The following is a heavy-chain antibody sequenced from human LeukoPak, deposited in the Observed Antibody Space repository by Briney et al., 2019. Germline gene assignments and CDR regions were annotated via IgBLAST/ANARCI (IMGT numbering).Heavy chain of an antibody. J-gene: IGHJ4*02. D-gene: IGHD3-22*01. CDR2: ISSSGSTI. V-gene: IGHV3-11*01. CDR3: AGNYDRSGYYYSLFDY. Sequence: PGGSLRLSCAASGFTFSDYYMSWIRQAPGRGLEWVSYISSSGSTIYYADSVKGRFTISRDNAKNSLYLQTNSLRAEDTAVYYCAGNYDRSGYYYSLFDYWGQGTLVTVSS. CDR1: GFTFSDYY.